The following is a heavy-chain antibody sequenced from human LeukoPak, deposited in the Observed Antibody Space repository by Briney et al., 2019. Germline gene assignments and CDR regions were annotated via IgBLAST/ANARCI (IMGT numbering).Heavy chain of an antibody. CDR1: RFTLSSYN. D-gene: IGHD3-10*01. V-gene: IGHV3-48*01. CDR3: ARDYMGSMVRGVIIYFDY. J-gene: IGHJ4*02. CDR2: IGSDNTI. Sequence: GGSLRLSCVASRFTLSSYNMNWVRQAPGKGLEWVSYIGSDNTIYYAASVKGRFTSSRDNAKNSLYLQMNSLRAEDTAMYYCARDYMGSMVRGVIIYFDYWGQGTLVTVSS.